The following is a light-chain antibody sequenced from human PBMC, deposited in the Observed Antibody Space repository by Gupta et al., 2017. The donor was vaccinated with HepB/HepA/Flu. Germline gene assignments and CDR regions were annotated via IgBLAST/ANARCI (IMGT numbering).Light chain of an antibody. J-gene: IGKJ1*01. Sequence: DVVMTQSPLSLPVTLGQPASISCRSSQSLVYSDGNTYLNWFQQRPGQSPRRLIYKVSNRDSGVPDRFSGSGSGTDFTLKISRVEADDVGVYYCMQGTHWPWTFGQWTKVEIK. CDR2: KVS. V-gene: IGKV2-30*01. CDR3: MQGTHWPWT. CDR1: QSLVYSDGNTY.